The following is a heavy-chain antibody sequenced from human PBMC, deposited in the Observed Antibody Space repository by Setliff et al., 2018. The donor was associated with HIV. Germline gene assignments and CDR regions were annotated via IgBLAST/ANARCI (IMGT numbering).Heavy chain of an antibody. CDR2: IYPSGRT. V-gene: IGHV4-30-4*08. D-gene: IGHD6-19*01. J-gene: IGHJ4*02. Sequence: SETLSLTCTVSGGSISSGDYYWSWIRQPPGKGLEWIGYIYPSGRTYYNPSLKNRVTMSIDRSKKQFSLNLSSVTAADTAVYYCARHDDEWLVPVSVKFWGQGVLVTVSS. CDR1: GGSISSGDYY. CDR3: ARHDDEWLVPVSVKF.